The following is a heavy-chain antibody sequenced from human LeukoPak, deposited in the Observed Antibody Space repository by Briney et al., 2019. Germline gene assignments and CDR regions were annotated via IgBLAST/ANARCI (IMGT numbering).Heavy chain of an antibody. CDR2: IYYSGST. CDR1: GGSISSYY. V-gene: IGHV4-59*01. Sequence: SETLSLTCTVSGGSISSYYWSWIRQPPGKGLKWIGYIYYSGSTNYNPSLKSRVTISVDTSKNQFSLKLSSVTAADTAVYYCARVPNDYGVWGQGTMVTVSS. D-gene: IGHD4-17*01. CDR3: ARVPNDYGV. J-gene: IGHJ3*01.